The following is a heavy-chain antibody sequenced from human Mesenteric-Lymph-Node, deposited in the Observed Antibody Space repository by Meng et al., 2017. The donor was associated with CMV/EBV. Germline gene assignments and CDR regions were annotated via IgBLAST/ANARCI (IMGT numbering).Heavy chain of an antibody. V-gene: IGHV3-7*01. CDR1: GFTFSSYA. CDR3: ARVNYGVLDY. J-gene: IGHJ4*02. CDR2: IKQDGSEK. Sequence: GESLKISCAASGFTFSSYAMSWVRQAPGKGLEWVANIKQDGSEKYYVDSVKGRFTISRDNAKNSLYLQMNSLRAEDTAVYYCARVNYGVLDYWGQGTLVTV. D-gene: IGHD4-11*01.